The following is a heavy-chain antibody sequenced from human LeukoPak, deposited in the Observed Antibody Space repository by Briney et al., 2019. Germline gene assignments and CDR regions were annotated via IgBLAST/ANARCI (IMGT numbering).Heavy chain of an antibody. D-gene: IGHD4-17*01. Sequence: GGSLRLSCAASGFTFSTYAMHWVRQAPGKGLEWVAVIWYDRTNKYYANSVKGRFTISRDNSKNTLYLQMSSLRAEDTAVYYCARDRLTTVTTFHFDYWGQGTLVTVSS. CDR2: IWYDRTNK. CDR1: GFTFSTYA. J-gene: IGHJ4*02. V-gene: IGHV3-33*01. CDR3: ARDRLTTVTTFHFDY.